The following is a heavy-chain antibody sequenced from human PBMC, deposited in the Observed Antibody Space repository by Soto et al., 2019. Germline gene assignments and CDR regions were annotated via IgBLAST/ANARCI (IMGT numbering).Heavy chain of an antibody. D-gene: IGHD6-6*01. CDR1: GGTFSSYA. J-gene: IGHJ5*02. Sequence: QAQLVQSGAEVKKPGSSVKVSCKASGGTFSSYAISWVRQAPGQGLEWMGGIIPIFGTANYAQKFQGRVTITADESTSTAYMELSSLRSEDTAVYYCARETGYSSSSGSYWFDPWGQGTLVTVSS. CDR3: ARETGYSSSSGSYWFDP. V-gene: IGHV1-69*01. CDR2: IIPIFGTA.